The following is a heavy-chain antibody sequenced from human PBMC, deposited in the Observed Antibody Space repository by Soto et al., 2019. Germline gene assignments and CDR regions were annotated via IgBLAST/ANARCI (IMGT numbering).Heavy chain of an antibody. V-gene: IGHV3-30*18. Sequence: QVQLVESGGGVVQPGRSLRLSCAASGFTFSNYGMHWVRQAPGKGLERVAVISYDGSNKYYADSVKGRFTISRDNSKNMLYLQMNSLRAEETAVYFCAKGLGYCISTSCSNDYWGQGTLVTVSS. CDR1: GFTFSNYG. D-gene: IGHD2-2*01. CDR3: AKGLGYCISTSCSNDY. J-gene: IGHJ4*02. CDR2: ISYDGSNK.